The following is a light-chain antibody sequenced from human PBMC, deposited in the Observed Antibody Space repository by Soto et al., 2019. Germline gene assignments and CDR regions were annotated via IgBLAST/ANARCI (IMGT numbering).Light chain of an antibody. Sequence: AQSPATPSVSPRERVTITFRASQDISNYLVWYQQKPGKAPKPLIYAASTLQSGVPSRFSGSGSGTEFTLTISSLQPEDFATYYCQQLNSYPLTFGPGTKVDIK. CDR3: QQLNSYPLT. CDR2: AAS. CDR1: QDISNY. V-gene: IGKV1-9*01. J-gene: IGKJ3*01.